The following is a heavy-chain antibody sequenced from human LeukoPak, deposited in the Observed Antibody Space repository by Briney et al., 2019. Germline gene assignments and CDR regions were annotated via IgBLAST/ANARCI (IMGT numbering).Heavy chain of an antibody. CDR3: AASRSMIVVGYYYYYGMDV. Sequence: GGSLRLSCAASGFTFSSYWMSWVRQAPGKGLEWVSAISGSGGSTYYADSVKGRFTISRDNSKNTLYLQMNSLRAEDTAVYYCAASRSMIVVGYYYYYGMDVWGQGTTVTVSS. J-gene: IGHJ6*02. CDR2: ISGSGGST. D-gene: IGHD3-22*01. CDR1: GFTFSSYW. V-gene: IGHV3-23*01.